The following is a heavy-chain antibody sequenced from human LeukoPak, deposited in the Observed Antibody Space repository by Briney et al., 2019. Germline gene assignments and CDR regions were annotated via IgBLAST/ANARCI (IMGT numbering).Heavy chain of an antibody. CDR1: GGTFSSYA. V-gene: IGHV1-69*05. CDR3: ARSPSTTVVPHFDY. J-gene: IGHJ4*02. D-gene: IGHD4-23*01. CDR2: IIPIFGTA. Sequence: GASVKVSCKASGGTFSSYAISWVRQAPGQGLEWMGGIIPIFGTANYAQKFKGRVTITTDESTSTAYMELSSLRSEDTAVYYCARSPSTTVVPHFDYWGQGTLITVS.